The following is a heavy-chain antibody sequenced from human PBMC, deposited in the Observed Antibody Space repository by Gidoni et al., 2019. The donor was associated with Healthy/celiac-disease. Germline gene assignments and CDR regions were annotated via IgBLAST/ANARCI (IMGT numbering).Heavy chain of an antibody. CDR2: ISSSSSYI. V-gene: IGHV3-21*01. CDR1: GFTFSSYS. J-gene: IGHJ5*02. Sequence: EVQLVESGGGLVKPGGSLSLSCAASGFTFSSYSMSWVRQAPGKGLEWVSSISSSSSYIYNADSGKGRFTISRDNAKNSLYLQMNSLRAEDTAVYYCGPLYSSPDPWGQGTLVTVSS. CDR3: GPLYSSPDP. D-gene: IGHD6-19*01.